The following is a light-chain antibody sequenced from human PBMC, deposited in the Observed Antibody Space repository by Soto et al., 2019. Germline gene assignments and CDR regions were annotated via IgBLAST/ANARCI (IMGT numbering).Light chain of an antibody. CDR1: SGDVGTYNY. CDR3: SSYSSSSTRYV. CDR2: DVS. Sequence: SVAGASGKKITNYCTGNSGDVGTYNYVSWYLQHPGKAPKLMIYDVSNRPSGVSNRLSGSKSGNTASLTISGLQAEGGADYYCSSYSSSSTRYVFGTGTKVTVL. V-gene: IGLV2-14*04. J-gene: IGLJ1*01.